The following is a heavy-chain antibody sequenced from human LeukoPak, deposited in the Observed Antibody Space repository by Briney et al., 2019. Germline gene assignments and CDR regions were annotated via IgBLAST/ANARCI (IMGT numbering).Heavy chain of an antibody. CDR1: GGSFSNYA. CDR3: ARVVITTSKHDAFDI. CDR2: NSAYNGNT. V-gene: IGHV1-18*01. Sequence: ASVKVSCKASGGSFSNYAISWVRQAPGQGLEWMGWNSAYNGNTNYAENLQGRVTMTTDTSTSTAYMELRSLRSDDTAVYYCARVVITTSKHDAFDIWGQGTMVTVSS. J-gene: IGHJ3*02. D-gene: IGHD3-22*01.